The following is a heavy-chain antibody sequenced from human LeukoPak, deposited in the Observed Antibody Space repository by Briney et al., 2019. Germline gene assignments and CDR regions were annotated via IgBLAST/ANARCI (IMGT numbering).Heavy chain of an antibody. CDR2: ISYDGSNK. D-gene: IGHD6-13*01. J-gene: IGHJ4*02. CDR3: AKDQEFVQQQLVLLMDY. CDR1: GFTFSSYG. Sequence: AGSLRLSCAASGFTFSSYGMHWVRQAPGKGLGWVAVISYDGSNKYYADSVKGRFTISRDNSKNTLYLQMNSLRAEDTAVYYCAKDQEFVQQQLVLLMDYWGQGTLVTVSS. V-gene: IGHV3-30*18.